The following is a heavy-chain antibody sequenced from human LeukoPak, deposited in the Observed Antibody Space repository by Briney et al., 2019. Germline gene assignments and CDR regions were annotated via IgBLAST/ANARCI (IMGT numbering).Heavy chain of an antibody. D-gene: IGHD2-15*01. CDR1: GFTFSTYW. CDR2: IKPDGSHV. J-gene: IGHJ3*01. V-gene: IGHV3-7*01. Sequence: GGSLRLSCAASGFTFSTYWMNWVRQAPGKGLEWVADIKPDGSHVSYVDSVKGRFSISRDNAQNSLYLQVSSLRAEDTAIYYCAREGRLLGAFDVWAKGQWSPSLQ. CDR3: AREGRLLGAFDV.